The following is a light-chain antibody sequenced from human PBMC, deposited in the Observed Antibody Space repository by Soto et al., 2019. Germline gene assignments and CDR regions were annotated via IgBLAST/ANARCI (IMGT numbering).Light chain of an antibody. CDR1: TSNIGSNT. V-gene: IGLV1-44*01. CDR2: SFN. Sequence: QPVLTQPPSASGTPGQRVTISCSGSTSNIGSNTVNWYQQLPGTAPTLLMYSFNERPSGVPDRFSGSKSGTSASLAIRGLQFEDEADYYCAAWDDSLNGYVFGAGTKVTVL. J-gene: IGLJ1*01. CDR3: AAWDDSLNGYV.